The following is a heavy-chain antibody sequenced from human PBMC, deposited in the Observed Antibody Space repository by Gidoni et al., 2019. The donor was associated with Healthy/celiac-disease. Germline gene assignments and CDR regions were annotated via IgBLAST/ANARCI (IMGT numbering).Heavy chain of an antibody. CDR3: ARGSYSSGWSNWFDP. J-gene: IGHJ5*02. V-gene: IGHV3-33*01. CDR2: IWYDGSNK. D-gene: IGHD6-19*01. Sequence: QVQLVESGGGVVQPGRSLRLSCAASGFTVSSYGMHWVRQAPGKGLGWVAVIWYDGSNKYYADSVKGRFTISRDNSKNTLYLQMNSLRAEDTAVYYCARGSYSSGWSNWFDPWGQGTLVTVSS. CDR1: GFTVSSYG.